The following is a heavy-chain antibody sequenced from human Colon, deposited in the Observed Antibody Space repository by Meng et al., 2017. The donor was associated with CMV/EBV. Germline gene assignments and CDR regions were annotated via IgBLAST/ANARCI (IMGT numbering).Heavy chain of an antibody. J-gene: IGHJ2*01. CDR2: MSSDGSRS. CDR1: GFSFSSYW. V-gene: IGHV3-74*01. Sequence: ASGFSFSSYWMDWVRQVPGKGLVWVSRMSSDGSRSNYADSVKGRFTISRDNAKNTLYLQMNSLRAEDTAVYFCASGIYYENDRYFDIWGRGTLVTVSS. D-gene: IGHD3-22*01. CDR3: ASGIYYENDRYFDI.